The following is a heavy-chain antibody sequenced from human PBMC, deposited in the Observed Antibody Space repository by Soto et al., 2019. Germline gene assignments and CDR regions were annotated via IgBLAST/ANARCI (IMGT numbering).Heavy chain of an antibody. CDR2: IIPIFGTA. J-gene: IGHJ5*02. D-gene: IGHD5-18*01. V-gene: IGHV1-69*06. Sequence: GASVKFSCKASGGTFSSYAISWVRQAPGQGLEWMGGIIPIFGTANYAQKFQGRVTITADKSTSTAYMELSSLRSEDTAVYYCAIGRPRIQLNTNIWSNPWGQGTLVTVS. CDR3: AIGRPRIQLNTNIWSNP. CDR1: GGTFSSYA.